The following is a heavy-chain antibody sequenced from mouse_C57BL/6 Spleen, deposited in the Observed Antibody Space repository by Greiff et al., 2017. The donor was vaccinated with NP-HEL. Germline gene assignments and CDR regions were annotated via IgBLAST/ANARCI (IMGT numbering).Heavy chain of an antibody. D-gene: IGHD2-2*01. CDR3: ARYGYDGNYYAMDY. Sequence: VQLQQSGAELARPGASVKLSCKASGYTFTSYGISWVKQRTGQGLEWIGEIYPRSGNTYYNEKFKGKATLTADKSSSTAYMELRSLTSEDSAVYFCARYGYDGNYYAMDYWGQGTSVTVSS. CDR1: GYTFTSYG. V-gene: IGHV1-81*01. J-gene: IGHJ4*01. CDR2: IYPRSGNT.